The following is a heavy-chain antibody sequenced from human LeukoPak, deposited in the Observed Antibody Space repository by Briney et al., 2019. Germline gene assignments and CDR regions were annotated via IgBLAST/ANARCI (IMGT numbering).Heavy chain of an antibody. J-gene: IGHJ5*02. CDR3: ARGVRRSSSFRGNWFDP. Sequence: SETLSLTCAVYGGSFSGYYWSWIRQPPGKGLGWIGEINHSGSTNYNPSLKSRVTISVDTSKNQFSLKLSSVTAADTAVYYCARGVRRSSSFRGNWFDPWGQGTLVTVSS. D-gene: IGHD6-6*01. V-gene: IGHV4-34*01. CDR2: INHSGST. CDR1: GGSFSGYY.